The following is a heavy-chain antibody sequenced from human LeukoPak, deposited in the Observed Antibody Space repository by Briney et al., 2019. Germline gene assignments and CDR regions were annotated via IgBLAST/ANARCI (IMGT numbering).Heavy chain of an antibody. CDR2: ITSKSNYK. J-gene: IGHJ6*03. D-gene: IGHD2-21*01. V-gene: IGHV3-21*01. Sequence: GGSLRLSRSGSGFTFSVYSMNWVRQAPGKGLEWVSSITSKSNYKYYADAVKGRFTISRYNAMNSVFLQLNSLRAEDSAVYYCTSGLIAIESDNNLYQYMDVWGKGTTVTVSS. CDR1: GFTFSVYS. CDR3: TSGLIAIESDNNLYQYMDV.